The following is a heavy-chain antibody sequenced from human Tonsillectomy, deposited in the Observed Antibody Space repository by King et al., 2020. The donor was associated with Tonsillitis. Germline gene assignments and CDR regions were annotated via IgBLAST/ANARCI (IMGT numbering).Heavy chain of an antibody. D-gene: IGHD3-3*01. Sequence: VQLVESGGVAVQPGGSLRLSCAASGFTFDHYTMHWVRQAPGKGLEWVSLITSDGGYTSYADSVKGRFTISRDNSKNSLHLQMNSLRTEDTALYHCATERMKFFCYRGQGTLVTVSS. CDR3: ATERMKFFCY. J-gene: IGHJ4*02. V-gene: IGHV3-43*01. CDR2: ITSDGGYT. CDR1: GFTFDHYT.